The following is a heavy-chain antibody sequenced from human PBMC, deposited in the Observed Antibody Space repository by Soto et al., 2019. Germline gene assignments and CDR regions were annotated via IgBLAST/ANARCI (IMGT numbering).Heavy chain of an antibody. CDR2: LKSDNGGA. CDR1: GYTFTGHY. CDR3: ERDLCPLGSGSACPLYGLDL. V-gene: IGHV1-2*02. J-gene: IGHJ6*02. Sequence: QVQLVQSGAEVKQPGASVTVSCKASGYTFTGHYMHWVRQVPGKRLECLGWLKSDNGGAYYAPKFQGTVTFTQDRSTTTAYMAMSGLRSDDTAVYFCERDLCPLGSGSACPLYGLDLWGQGTTVTVSS. D-gene: IGHD3-10*01.